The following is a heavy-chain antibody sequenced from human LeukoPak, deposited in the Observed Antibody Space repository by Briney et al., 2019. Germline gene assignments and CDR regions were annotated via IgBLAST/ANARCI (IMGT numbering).Heavy chain of an antibody. V-gene: IGHV3-23*01. D-gene: IGHD1-1*01. CDR2: ISGSGGST. Sequence: GGSLRLSCAASGFTFSNYWMSWVRQAPGKGLEWVSAISGSGGSTYYADSVKGRFTISRDNSKNTLYLQMNSLRAEDTAVYYCAKESLGLERRLTGDYWGQGTLVTVSS. CDR1: GFTFSNYW. J-gene: IGHJ4*02. CDR3: AKESLGLERRLTGDY.